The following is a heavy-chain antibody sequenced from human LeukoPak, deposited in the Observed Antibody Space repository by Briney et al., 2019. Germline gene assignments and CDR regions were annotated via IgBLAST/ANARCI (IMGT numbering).Heavy chain of an antibody. J-gene: IGHJ5*02. CDR1: AVSLSSSSYY. V-gene: IGHV4-39*07. CDR2: IYFSGST. Sequence: SETLSLTCTVSAVSLSSSSYYWGWIRQPPGKGLEWIGSIYFSGSTYYNPSLKSRVTISVDTSKNQFSLKLSSVTAADTAVYYCARSPYYYDSSGYFGPNWFDPWGQGTLVTVSS. D-gene: IGHD3-22*01. CDR3: ARSPYYYDSSGYFGPNWFDP.